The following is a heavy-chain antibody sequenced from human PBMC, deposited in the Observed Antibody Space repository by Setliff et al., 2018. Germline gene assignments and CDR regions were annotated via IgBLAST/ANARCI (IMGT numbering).Heavy chain of an antibody. CDR2: INPDGSEK. CDR1: GLTYKNDW. CDR3: FGAGTCSY. J-gene: IGHJ4*02. V-gene: IGHV3-7*01. Sequence: PGGSLRLSCGASGLTYKNDWVSWVRQAPGKGLEWLASINPDGSEKYYVDSVKGRFTISRDNARNSLSLQMNSLRTEDTAVYYCFGAGTCSYWGQGTLVTVSS. D-gene: IGHD3-10*01.